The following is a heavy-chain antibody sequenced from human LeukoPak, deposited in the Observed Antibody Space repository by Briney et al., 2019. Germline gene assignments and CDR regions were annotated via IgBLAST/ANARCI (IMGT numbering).Heavy chain of an antibody. J-gene: IGHJ5*02. D-gene: IGHD3-22*01. CDR2: IYSGGST. V-gene: IGHV3-53*04. CDR1: GFTVSSNY. CDR3: ARNNIYYDSSGNSFDP. Sequence: GGSLRLSCAASGFTVSSNYMSWVRQAPGKGLEWVSVIYSGGSTYYADSVKGRFTISRHNSKNTLYLQMNSLRAEDTAVYYCARNNIYYDSSGNSFDPWGQGTLVTVSS.